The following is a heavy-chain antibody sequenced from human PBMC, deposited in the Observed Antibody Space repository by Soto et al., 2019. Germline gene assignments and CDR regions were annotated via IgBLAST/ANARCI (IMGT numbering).Heavy chain of an antibody. CDR1: GGSISSGGYY. CDR3: AREPEAGPFDY. CDR2: IYYSGST. V-gene: IGHV4-31*03. J-gene: IGHJ4*02. Sequence: SETLSLTCTVSGGSISSGGYYWSWIRQHPGKGLEWIGYIYYSGSTYYNPSLRSRVTISVDTSKNQFSLKLSSVTAADTAVYYCAREPEAGPFDYWGQGTLVTVSS. D-gene: IGHD6-19*01.